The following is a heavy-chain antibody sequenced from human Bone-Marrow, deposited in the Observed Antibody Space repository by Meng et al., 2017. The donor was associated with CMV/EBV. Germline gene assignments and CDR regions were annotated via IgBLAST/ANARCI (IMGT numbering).Heavy chain of an antibody. J-gene: IGHJ4*02. CDR1: GFTFSNAW. D-gene: IGHD3-22*01. CDR2: INHSGST. V-gene: IGHV4-34*01. CDR3: ARGRLGWYYDSSGYIDY. Sequence: SETLSLTWAASGFTFSNAWMSWVRQAPGKGLEWIGEINHSGSTNYNPSLKSRVTISVDTSKNQFSLKLSSVTAADTAVYYCARGRLGWYYDSSGYIDYWGQGTLVTVSS.